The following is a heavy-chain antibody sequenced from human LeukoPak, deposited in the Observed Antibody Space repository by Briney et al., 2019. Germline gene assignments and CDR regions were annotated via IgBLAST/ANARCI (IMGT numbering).Heavy chain of an antibody. CDR1: GYTFTDYD. D-gene: IGHD3-10*01. J-gene: IGHJ6*03. V-gene: IGHV1-8*03. CDR2: INPSSGKT. Sequence: GASVKVSCKASGYTFTDYDFNWMRQASGQGLEWMAWINPSSGKTGYAQKFQGRITITRDTSISTAYMELSSLRSEDTAVYYCAKMVRGDRYYYYYYMDVWGKGTTVTVSS. CDR3: AKMVRGDRYYYYYYMDV.